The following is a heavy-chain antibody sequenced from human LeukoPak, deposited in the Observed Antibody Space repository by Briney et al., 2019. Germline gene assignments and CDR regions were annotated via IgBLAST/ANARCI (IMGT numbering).Heavy chain of an antibody. CDR3: ATSPHQYCSSTSCYVSKDYYYYMDV. CDR2: ISAYNGNT. J-gene: IGHJ6*03. CDR1: GYTFTSYG. Sequence: ASVKVSCKASGYTFTSYGISWVRQAPGQGLEWMGWISAYNGNTNYAQKLQGRVTMTTDTSTSTAYMELRSLRSDDTAVYYWATSPHQYCSSTSCYVSKDYYYYMDVWGKGTTVTVSS. V-gene: IGHV1-18*01. D-gene: IGHD2-2*01.